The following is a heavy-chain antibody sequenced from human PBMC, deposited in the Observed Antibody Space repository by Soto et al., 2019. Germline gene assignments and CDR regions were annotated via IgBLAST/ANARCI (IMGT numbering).Heavy chain of an antibody. CDR2: ISSSGSTI. V-gene: IGHV3-11*01. CDR1: GFTFSDYY. Sequence: QVQLVESGGGLVKPGGSLRLSCAASGFTFSDYYMSWIRQAAGKGLEWVSYISSSGSTIYYADSVKGRFTISRDNAKNSLYLQINSLRAEDTAVYYCARSTLDSSGYYYYHKHPAFDIWGQGTMVTVSS. CDR3: ARSTLDSSGYYYYHKHPAFDI. D-gene: IGHD3-22*01. J-gene: IGHJ3*02.